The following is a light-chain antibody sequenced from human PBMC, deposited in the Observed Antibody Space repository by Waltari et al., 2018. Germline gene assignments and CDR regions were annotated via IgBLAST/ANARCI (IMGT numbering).Light chain of an antibody. J-gene: IGLJ1*01. Sequence: QSALTQPASVSGSPGQSITISCTGTSSDVGGYNYVSWYQQYPGPAPKVLIFHVSNRPSGVSDRFSGSKSANTASLTISGLQAEDEADYYCSSYTSSRTYVFGTGTKVTVL. CDR3: SSYTSSRTYV. CDR2: HVS. CDR1: SSDVGGYNY. V-gene: IGLV2-14*03.